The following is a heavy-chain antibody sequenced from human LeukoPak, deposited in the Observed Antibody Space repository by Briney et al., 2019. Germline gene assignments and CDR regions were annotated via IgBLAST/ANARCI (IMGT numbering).Heavy chain of an antibody. J-gene: IGHJ4*02. Sequence: GESLRISCKASGYTFTSYAIHWVRLAPGQRLEWMGWISAGNGNTKYSQNFQGRVTFISNTSATTAFMELSSLRSEDAAVYYCARDSGSGNNDYWGQGTLVTVSS. CDR1: GYTFTSYA. CDR2: ISAGNGNT. CDR3: ARDSGSGNNDY. V-gene: IGHV1-3*01. D-gene: IGHD1-26*01.